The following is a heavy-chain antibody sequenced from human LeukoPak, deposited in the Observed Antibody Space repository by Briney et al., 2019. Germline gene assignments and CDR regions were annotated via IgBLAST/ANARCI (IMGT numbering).Heavy chain of an antibody. CDR3: ARVGQQRQYGARH. V-gene: IGHV1-2*02. D-gene: IGHD6-13*01. J-gene: IGHJ1*01. CDR1: GYTFTGYY. CDR2: INPNSGGT. Sequence: ASVKVSCKASGYTFTGYYMHCVRQAPGQGLEWMGWINPNSGGTNYAQKFQGRVTMTRDTSISTAYMELSRLRSDDTAVYYCARVGQQRQYGARHWGQGTLVIVSS.